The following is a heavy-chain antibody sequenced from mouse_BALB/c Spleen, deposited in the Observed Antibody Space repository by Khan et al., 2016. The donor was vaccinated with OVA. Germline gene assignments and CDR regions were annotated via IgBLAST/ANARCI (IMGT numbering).Heavy chain of an antibody. CDR2: ISPSSGYT. V-gene: IGHV1-4*01. CDR3: VRISVPPYFFDS. Sequence: VKLLESGAELARPGASVKMSCKASGYTFTNYTMHWVKQRPGQGLEWIGYISPSSGYTDYNQKFKDKATLTADKSSSTAYMQLTSLTPDDSAVYYCVRISVPPYFFDSWGQGTTLTVSS. CDR1: GYTFTNYT. J-gene: IGHJ2*01.